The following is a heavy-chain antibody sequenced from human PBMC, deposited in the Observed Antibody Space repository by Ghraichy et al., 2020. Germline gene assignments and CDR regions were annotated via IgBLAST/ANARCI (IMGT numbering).Heavy chain of an antibody. D-gene: IGHD3-3*01. CDR2: ISAYNGNT. V-gene: IGHV1-18*01. CDR1: GYTFTSYG. J-gene: IGHJ6*02. Sequence: ASVKVSCKASGYTFTSYGISWVRQAPGQGLEWMGWISAYNGNTNYAQKLQGRVTMTTDTSTSTAYMELRSLRSDDTAVYYCARDGDPISPWTIFGVSNEGRSGMDVWGQGTTVTVSS. CDR3: ARDGDPISPWTIFGVSNEGRSGMDV.